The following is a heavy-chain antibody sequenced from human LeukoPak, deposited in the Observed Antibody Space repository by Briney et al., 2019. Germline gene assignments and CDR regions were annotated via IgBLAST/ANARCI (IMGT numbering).Heavy chain of an antibody. V-gene: IGHV3-48*03. CDR3: ARVYAVTPS. J-gene: IGHJ1*01. Sequence: PGGSLRLSCAASGFTFSSYEMNWVRKAPGKGLEWVSYISSSGTTIYYADSVKGRFTVSRDNAKNSLYLQMSSLRAEDTAVYYCARVYAVTPSWGQGTLVTVSS. CDR1: GFTFSSYE. CDR2: ISSSGTTI. D-gene: IGHD2/OR15-2a*01.